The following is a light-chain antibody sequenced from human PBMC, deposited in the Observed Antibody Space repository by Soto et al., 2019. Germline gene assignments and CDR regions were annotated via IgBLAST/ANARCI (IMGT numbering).Light chain of an antibody. Sequence: EIVLTQSPATLSLSHGERATLSCRASQSIGLAIAWYQHKPGQAPRLLIYDASNRTTGIPARFTGSGSETDFTLTISSLEAEDFAVYYCQQRKNWQVTFGQGTRLEV. V-gene: IGKV3-11*01. CDR2: DAS. J-gene: IGKJ5*01. CDR1: QSIGLA. CDR3: QQRKNWQVT.